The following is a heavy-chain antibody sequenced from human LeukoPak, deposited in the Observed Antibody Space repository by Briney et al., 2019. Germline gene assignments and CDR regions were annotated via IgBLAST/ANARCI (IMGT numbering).Heavy chain of an antibody. V-gene: IGHV4-59*12. J-gene: IGHJ6*02. CDR1: GGSISSYY. CDR3: ARFPSYYYYYGMDV. CDR2: IYYSGST. Sequence: PSETLSLTCTVSGGSISSYYWSWIRQPPGKGLEWIGYIYYSGSTNYNPSLKSRVTISVDTSKDQFSLQLNSVTPEDTAVYYCARFPSYYYYYGMDVWGQGTTVTVSS.